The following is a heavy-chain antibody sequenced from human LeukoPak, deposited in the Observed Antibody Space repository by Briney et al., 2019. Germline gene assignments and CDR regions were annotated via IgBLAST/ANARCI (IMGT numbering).Heavy chain of an antibody. CDR2: ISYDGSNK. CDR3: ARVSLLSFDY. J-gene: IGHJ4*02. Sequence: PGRSLRLSCAASGFTFSSYAMHWVRQAPGKGLEWVAVISYDGSNKYYADSVKGRFTISRDNSKNTLYLQMNSLRAEDTAVYYCARVSLLSFDYWGQGTLVTVSS. D-gene: IGHD1-26*01. V-gene: IGHV3-30-3*01. CDR1: GFTFSSYA.